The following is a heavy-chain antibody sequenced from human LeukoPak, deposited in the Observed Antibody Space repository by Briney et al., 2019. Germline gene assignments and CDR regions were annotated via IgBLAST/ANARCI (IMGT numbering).Heavy chain of an antibody. CDR2: IYYSGST. Sequence: PSETLSLTCTVSGGSISSYYWSWIRQPPGKGLEWIGHIYYSGSTNYNPSLKGQVTISVDTSKNQFSLKMNSVTAADTAVYYCARRGYSYADAFDIWGLGTMVTVSS. CDR1: GGSISSYY. D-gene: IGHD5-18*01. V-gene: IGHV4-59*08. J-gene: IGHJ3*02. CDR3: ARRGYSYADAFDI.